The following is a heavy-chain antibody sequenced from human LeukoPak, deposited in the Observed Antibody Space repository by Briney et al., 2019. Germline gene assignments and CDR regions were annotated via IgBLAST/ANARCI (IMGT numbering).Heavy chain of an antibody. CDR1: GFSLSTYA. D-gene: IGHD2-15*01. CDR2: ISGSGDKT. J-gene: IGHJ6*03. CDR3: AKDTTAWWYHRAYMNV. V-gene: IGHV3-23*01. Sequence: GSLRLSCAASGFSLSTYALSWVRQAPGGGPEWVAAISGSGDKTYHADSVKGRFTISKDNSENRLSLQMDSLRAEDTAVYFCAKDTTAWWYHRAYMNVWGKGTTVTVSS.